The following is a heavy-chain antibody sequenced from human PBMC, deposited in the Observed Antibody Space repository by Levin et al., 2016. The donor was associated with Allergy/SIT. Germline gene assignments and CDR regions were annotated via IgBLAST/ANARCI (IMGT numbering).Heavy chain of an antibody. V-gene: IGHV3-49*03. CDR1: GFTFGDYA. J-gene: IGHJ4*02. CDR3: SRGPRDYDFWSGYPLLVDC. Sequence: GESLKISCTASGFTFGDYAMSWFRQAPGKGLEWVSLIRSKAYGGTTEYSPSVQGRFTISRDDSKSIASLQMNSPKTEDTAVYFCSRGPRDYDFWSGYPLLVDCWGQGTLVTVSS. CDR2: IRSKAYGGTT. D-gene: IGHD3-3*01.